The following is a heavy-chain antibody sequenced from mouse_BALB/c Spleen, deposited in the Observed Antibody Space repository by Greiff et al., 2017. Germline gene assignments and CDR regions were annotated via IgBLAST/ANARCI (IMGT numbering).Heavy chain of an antibody. CDR2: ISSGGST. CDR1: GFTFSSYA. CDR3: ARDGNYFYYAMDY. D-gene: IGHD2-1*01. J-gene: IGHJ4*01. Sequence: EVKLMESGGGLVKPGGSLKLSCAASGFTFSSYAMSWVRQTPEKRLEWVASISSGGSTYYPDSVKGRFTISRDNARNILYLQMSSLRSEDTAMYYCARDGNYFYYAMDYWGQGTSVTVSS. V-gene: IGHV5-6-5*01.